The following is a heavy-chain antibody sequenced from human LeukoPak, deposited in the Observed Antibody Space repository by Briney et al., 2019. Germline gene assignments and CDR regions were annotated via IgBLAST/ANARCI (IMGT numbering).Heavy chain of an antibody. V-gene: IGHV1-18*04. Sequence: ASVTVSCKASGYTFTGYYMHWVRQAPGQGLEWMGWISVYNGNTNYAQKLQGRVTMTTDTSTSTAYMELRSLRSDDTAVYYCARDREVDYYYYMDVWGKGTTVTVSS. CDR2: ISVYNGNT. J-gene: IGHJ6*03. CDR1: GYTFTGYY. CDR3: ARDREVDYYYYMDV.